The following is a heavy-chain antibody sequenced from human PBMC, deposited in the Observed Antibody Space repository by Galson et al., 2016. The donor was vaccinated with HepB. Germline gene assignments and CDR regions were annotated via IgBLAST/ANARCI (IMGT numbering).Heavy chain of an antibody. V-gene: IGHV3-23*01. J-gene: IGHJ4*02. CDR2: ISDSGGST. CDR3: AKEQRGYFDY. Sequence: SLRLSCAASGFTFSTYALNWVRQAPGKGLEWVSAISDSGGSTYYADSVKGRFTISRDKSKNTLYLQMNSLRAEDTAVYYCAKEQRGYFDYWGQGTLVTVSS. CDR1: GFTFSTYA.